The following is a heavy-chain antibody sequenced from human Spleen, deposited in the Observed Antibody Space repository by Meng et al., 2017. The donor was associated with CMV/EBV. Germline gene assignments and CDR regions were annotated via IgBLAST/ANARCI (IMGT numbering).Heavy chain of an antibody. CDR1: GFTFDDYA. J-gene: IGHJ3*02. D-gene: IGHD3-10*01. CDR2: ISWNSGNM. CDR3: AREGWGDAFDI. Sequence: GGSLRLSCAASGFTFDDYAMHWVRQAPGKGLEWVSGISWNSGNMGYADSVKGRFTISRDNAKNSLYLQMNSLRAEDTAVYYCAREGWGDAFDIWGQGTMVTVSS. V-gene: IGHV3-9*01.